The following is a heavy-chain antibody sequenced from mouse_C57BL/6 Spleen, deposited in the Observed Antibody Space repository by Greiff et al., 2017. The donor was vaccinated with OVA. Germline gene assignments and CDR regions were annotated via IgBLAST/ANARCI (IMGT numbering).Heavy chain of an antibody. D-gene: IGHD1-1*01. J-gene: IGHJ1*03. V-gene: IGHV5-4*03. CDR3: ARSPSIYYYGRSHWYFDV. CDR1: GFTFSSYA. CDR2: ISDGGSYT. Sequence: EVMLVESGGGLVKPGGSLKLSCAASGFTFSSYAMSWVRQTPEKRLAWVATISDGGSYTYYPDNVKGRFTLSRANAKNNLYLQMSHLKSEDTAMYYWARSPSIYYYGRSHWYFDVWGTGTTVTVSS.